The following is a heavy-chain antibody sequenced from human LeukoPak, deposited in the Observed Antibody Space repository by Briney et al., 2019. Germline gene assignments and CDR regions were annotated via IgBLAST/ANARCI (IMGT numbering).Heavy chain of an antibody. J-gene: IGHJ4*02. CDR2: IIGSGTKT. V-gene: IGHV3-23*01. D-gene: IGHD3-10*01. CDR1: GFTFSSYA. CDR3: ARSGYYYGSGSSLTFDY. Sequence: GGSLRLSCAASGFTFSSYAMSWVRQAPGKGLEWVSSIIGSGTKTDHADSVKGRFTISRDNSKNTLYLQMNSLRAEDTAVYYCARSGYYYGSGSSLTFDYWGQGTLVTVSS.